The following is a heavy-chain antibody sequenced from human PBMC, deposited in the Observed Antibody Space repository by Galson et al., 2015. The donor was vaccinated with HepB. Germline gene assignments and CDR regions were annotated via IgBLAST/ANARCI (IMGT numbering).Heavy chain of an antibody. CDR3: ARSQPGRYYYGSSGYYLP. CDR2: IDPSDSYT. CDR1: GYSFTSYW. D-gene: IGHD3-22*01. J-gene: IGHJ5*02. Sequence: QSGAEVKKPGESLRISCKGSGYSFTSYWISWVRQMPGKGLEWMGRIDPSDSYTNYSPSFQGHVTISADKSISTAYLQWSSLKASDTAMYYCARSQPGRYYYGSSGYYLPWGQGTLVTVAS. V-gene: IGHV5-10-1*01.